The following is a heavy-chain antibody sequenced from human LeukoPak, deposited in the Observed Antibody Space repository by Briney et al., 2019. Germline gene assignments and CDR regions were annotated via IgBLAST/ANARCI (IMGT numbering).Heavy chain of an antibody. CDR3: ARALRVGPVGLNWFDP. Sequence: SETLSLTCTVSGGSISSGDYYWSWIRQPPGKGLEWIGYIYYSGSTYYNPSLKSRVTISVDTSKNPFSLKLSSVTAADTAVYYCARALRVGPVGLNWFDPWGQGTLVTVSS. CDR2: IYYSGST. J-gene: IGHJ5*02. D-gene: IGHD1-26*01. V-gene: IGHV4-30-4*08. CDR1: GGSISSGDYY.